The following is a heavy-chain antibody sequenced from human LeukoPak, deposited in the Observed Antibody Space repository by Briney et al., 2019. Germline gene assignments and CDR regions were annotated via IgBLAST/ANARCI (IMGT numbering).Heavy chain of an antibody. Sequence: GGSLRLSCAASGFTFSSYSMNWVRQAPGKGLEWVSSISSSSSYIYYADSVKGRFTISRDNAKNSLYLQMNSLRAEDTVVYYCARDERYYDFWSGYYYFDYWGQGTLVTVSS. D-gene: IGHD3-3*01. V-gene: IGHV3-21*01. CDR1: GFTFSSYS. J-gene: IGHJ4*02. CDR2: ISSSSSYI. CDR3: ARDERYYDFWSGYYYFDY.